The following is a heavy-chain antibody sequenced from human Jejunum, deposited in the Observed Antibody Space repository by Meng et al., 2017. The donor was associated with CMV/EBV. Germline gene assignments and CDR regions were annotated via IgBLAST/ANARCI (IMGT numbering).Heavy chain of an antibody. J-gene: IGHJ4*02. V-gene: IGHV3-53*01. D-gene: IGHD2/OR15-2a*01. CDR1: GFSVSSNY. CDR3: ARLTPTYSSATFDY. CDR2: IYSDGST. Sequence: VHLVGSEGRLIEARESLEVSCAVTGFSVSSNYKGWVRQAPGKGLEWVSVIYSDGSTYYADSVEGRFSISRETSKNRLYLQMSSLRAEDTAIYDCARLTPTYSSATFDYWGQRALVTVSS.